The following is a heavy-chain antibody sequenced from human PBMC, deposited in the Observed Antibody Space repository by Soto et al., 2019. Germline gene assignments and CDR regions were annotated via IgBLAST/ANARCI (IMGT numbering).Heavy chain of an antibody. CDR2: IYPGDSDT. CDR1: GYSFTSYW. J-gene: IGHJ5*01. V-gene: IGHV5-51*01. Sequence: PWESLKISCTGVGYSFTSYWIGWVRQMPGKGLEWMGIIYPGDSDTRYSPSFQGQVTISADNSITTAYLQWSSLKASDTAMYYCARAYCTTTLCDPWFVFWGPGILLTVFS. D-gene: IGHD2-8*01. CDR3: ARAYCTTTLCDPWFVF.